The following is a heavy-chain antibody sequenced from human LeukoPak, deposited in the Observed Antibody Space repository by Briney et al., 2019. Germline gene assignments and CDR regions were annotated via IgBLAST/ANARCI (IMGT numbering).Heavy chain of an antibody. CDR2: IYYSGST. J-gene: IGHJ4*02. CDR3: ARVDDSSGYSFDY. Sequence: SETLSLTCTVSGGSISSYYWGWIRQPPGKGLEWIGSIYYSGSTYYNPSLKSRVTISVDTSKNQFSLKLSSVTAADTAVYYCARVDDSSGYSFDYWGQGTLVTVSS. CDR1: GGSISSYY. V-gene: IGHV4-39*01. D-gene: IGHD3-22*01.